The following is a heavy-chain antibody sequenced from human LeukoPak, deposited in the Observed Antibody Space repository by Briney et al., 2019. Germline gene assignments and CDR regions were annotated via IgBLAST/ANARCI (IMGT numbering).Heavy chain of an antibody. V-gene: IGHV3-23*01. J-gene: IGHJ4*02. CDR1: GFTLSSYA. CDR2: ISGSGGST. CDR3: AKSNIVVVVAAAPLDY. Sequence: GGSLRLSCAASGFTLSSYAMSWVRQAPGKGLEWVSAISGSGGSTYYADSVKGRFTISRDNSKNTLYLQMNSLRAEDTAVYYCAKSNIVVVVAAAPLDYWGQGTLVTVSS. D-gene: IGHD2-15*01.